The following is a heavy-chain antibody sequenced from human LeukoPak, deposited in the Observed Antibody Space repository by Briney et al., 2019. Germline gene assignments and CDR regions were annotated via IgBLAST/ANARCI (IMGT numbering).Heavy chain of an antibody. J-gene: IGHJ4*02. Sequence: GGSLRLSCAASGFTFSSNSMNWVRQAPGKGLEWVSYISSTGGTIYYADSMKGRFTISRDNAKNSLYLQMNSLRVEDTAVYYCARAWKDYVLDYWGQGTLVTVSS. CDR2: ISSTGGTI. V-gene: IGHV3-48*04. CDR1: GFTFSSNS. CDR3: ARAWKDYVLDY. D-gene: IGHD3-16*01.